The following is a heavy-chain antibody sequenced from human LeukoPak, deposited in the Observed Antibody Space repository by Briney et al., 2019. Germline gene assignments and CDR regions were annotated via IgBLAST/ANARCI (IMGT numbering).Heavy chain of an antibody. J-gene: IGHJ4*02. CDR2: ISYDGSNK. D-gene: IGHD6-13*01. CDR1: GFTFSSYG. V-gene: IGHV3-30*03. Sequence: GRSLRLSCAASGFTFSSYGMHWVRQAPGKGLEWVAVISYDGSNKYYADSVKGRFTISRDNSKNTLYLQMNSLRAEDTAVYYCAGIAAAASGVDYWGQGTLVTVSS. CDR3: AGIAAAASGVDY.